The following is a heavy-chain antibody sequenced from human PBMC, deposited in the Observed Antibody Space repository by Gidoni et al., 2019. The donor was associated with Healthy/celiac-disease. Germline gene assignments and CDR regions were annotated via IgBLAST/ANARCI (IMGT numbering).Heavy chain of an antibody. V-gene: IGHV4-34*01. D-gene: IGHD3-3*01. Sequence: QVQLQQWGAGLLKPSETLYLTCAGYGGSVSGYYWSWIRQPPGKGLEWIGEINHSGSTNYNPSLKSRVTISVDTSKNQFSLKLSSVTAADTAVYYCARGKGLRFYYGMDVWGQGTTVTVSS. CDR2: INHSGST. CDR1: GGSVSGYY. J-gene: IGHJ6*02. CDR3: ARGKGLRFYYGMDV.